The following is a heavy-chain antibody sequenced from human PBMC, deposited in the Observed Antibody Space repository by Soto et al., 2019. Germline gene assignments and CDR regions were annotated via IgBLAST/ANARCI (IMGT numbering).Heavy chain of an antibody. V-gene: IGHV1-69*12. CDR2: IIPIFGTA. CDR3: ARTGGIAAASPLGWYFDL. CDR1: GGTFSSYA. J-gene: IGHJ2*01. Sequence: QVQLVQSGAEVKKPGSSVKVSCKASGGTFSSYAISWVRQAPGQGLEWMGGIIPIFGTANYAQKFQGRVTITAAESTSTAYMELSSLRSEDTAVYYCARTGGIAAASPLGWYFDLWGRGTLVTVSS. D-gene: IGHD6-25*01.